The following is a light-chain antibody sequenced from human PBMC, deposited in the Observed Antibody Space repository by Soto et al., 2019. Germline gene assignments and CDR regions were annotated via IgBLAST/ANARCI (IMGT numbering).Light chain of an antibody. Sequence: QSVLTQPPSVTGAPGQRVTISCTGSHSDIGAGYGVHWYQQFPHSAPKLLIYDTTNRPSGVPDRFSGSRSGTSASLAITGLHAEDEGDYYCQSFDSSRIGLLFGGGTKLTVL. V-gene: IGLV1-40*01. CDR2: DTT. CDR3: QSFDSSRIGLL. J-gene: IGLJ2*01. CDR1: HSDIGAGYG.